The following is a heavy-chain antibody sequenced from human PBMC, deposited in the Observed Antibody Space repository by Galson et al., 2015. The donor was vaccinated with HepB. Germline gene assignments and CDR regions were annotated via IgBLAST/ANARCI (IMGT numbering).Heavy chain of an antibody. CDR2: TSWRSGII. Sequence: SLRLSCAASGFTFDAYAMHWVRQAPGKGLEWVSGTSWRSGIIGYADSVKGRFTISRDNIKNSLYLQMNSLRVEDTAVYYCAKGPAYYYYMDVWGKGTTVTVSS. CDR1: GFTFDAYA. J-gene: IGHJ6*03. V-gene: IGHV3-9*01. CDR3: AKGPAYYYYMDV.